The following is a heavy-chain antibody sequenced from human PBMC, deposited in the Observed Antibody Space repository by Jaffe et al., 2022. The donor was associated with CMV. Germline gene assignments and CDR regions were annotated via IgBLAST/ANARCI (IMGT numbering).Heavy chain of an antibody. Sequence: EVQLVESGGGLVQPGGSLRLSCAASGFTFSSYAMSWVRQAPGKGLEWVSAISGSGGSTYYADSVKGRFTISRDNSKNTLYLQMNSLRAEDTAVYYCAKGHGDVGSSYYYYYMDVWGKGTTVTVSS. D-gene: IGHD4-17*01. V-gene: IGHV3-23*04. CDR3: AKGHGDVGSSYYYYYMDV. J-gene: IGHJ6*03. CDR2: ISGSGGST. CDR1: GFTFSSYA.